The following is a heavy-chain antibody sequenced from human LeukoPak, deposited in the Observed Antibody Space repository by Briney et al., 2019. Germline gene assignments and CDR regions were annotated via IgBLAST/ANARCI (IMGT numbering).Heavy chain of an antibody. Sequence: GGSLRLSCAASGFTFSSYAMSWVRQAPGRGLEWVSAISGSGGSTYYADSVKGRFTISRDNSKNTPYLQMNSLRAEDTAVYYCAKGGSPSSSSSVWGQGTLVTVSS. CDR1: GFTFSSYA. CDR3: AKGGSPSSSSSV. V-gene: IGHV3-23*01. J-gene: IGHJ4*02. CDR2: ISGSGGST. D-gene: IGHD6-6*01.